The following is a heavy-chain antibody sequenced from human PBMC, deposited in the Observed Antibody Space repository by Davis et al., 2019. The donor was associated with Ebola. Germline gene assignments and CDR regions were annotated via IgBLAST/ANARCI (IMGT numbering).Heavy chain of an antibody. J-gene: IGHJ4*02. CDR2: IYHSGST. Sequence: MPSETLSLTCAVSGGSISSGGYSWSWIRQPPGKGLEWIGYIYHSGSTYYNPSLKSRVTISVDTSKNQFSLKLSSVTAADTAVYYCATTIAAAGTEGFDYWGQGTLVTVSS. CDR3: ATTIAAAGTEGFDY. D-gene: IGHD6-13*01. CDR1: GGSISSGGYS. V-gene: IGHV4-30-2*03.